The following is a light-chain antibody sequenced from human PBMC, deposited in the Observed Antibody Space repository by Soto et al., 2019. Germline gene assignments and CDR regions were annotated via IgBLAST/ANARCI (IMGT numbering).Light chain of an antibody. CDR3: HQYDKSPWT. Sequence: EIVLTQSPGTLSLSPGERATLSCRASQSVSSSYLAWYQQKPGQAPRLLIYGTSTRATGIPDRCSGSGSGTDFTLTISSLEPEDFAVYYCHQYDKSPWTFGRGTKVEIK. V-gene: IGKV3-20*01. J-gene: IGKJ1*01. CDR1: QSVSSSY. CDR2: GTS.